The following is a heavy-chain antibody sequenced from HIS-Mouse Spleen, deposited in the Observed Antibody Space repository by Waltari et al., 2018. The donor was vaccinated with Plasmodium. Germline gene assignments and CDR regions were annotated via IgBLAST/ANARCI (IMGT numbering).Heavy chain of an antibody. CDR2: INPNSGGT. J-gene: IGHJ1*01. D-gene: IGHD6-13*01. CDR3: ARVLGYKAAAGTFVEYFQH. Sequence: QVQLVQSGAEVKKPGASVKVSCKASGYTFTGYYMHWVRQAPGQGLEWMGWINPNSGGTNYAQKFQGRVTMTRDTTISTAYMELSGLGSDDTAVYYCARVLGYKAAAGTFVEYFQHWGQGTLVTVSS. CDR1: GYTFTGYY. V-gene: IGHV1-2*02.